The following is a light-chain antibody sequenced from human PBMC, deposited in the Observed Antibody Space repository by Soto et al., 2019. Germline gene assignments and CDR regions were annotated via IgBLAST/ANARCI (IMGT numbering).Light chain of an antibody. V-gene: IGLV2-14*01. CDR3: SSYRSGGTFV. J-gene: IGLJ1*01. CDR1: ASDVGGYNY. CDR2: VVS. Sequence: QSVLTQPRSVSGSPGQSVTISCTGTASDVGGYNYVSWHQQHPGKAPKVLISVVSNRPSGVSNRFSGSKSGNTASLTISGLQAEDEADYYCSSYRSGGTFVFGSGTKLTVL.